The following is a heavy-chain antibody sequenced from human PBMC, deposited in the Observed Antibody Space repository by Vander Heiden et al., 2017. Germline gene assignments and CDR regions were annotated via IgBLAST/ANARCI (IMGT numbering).Heavy chain of an antibody. CDR2: ISSSSGTI. D-gene: IGHD2-8*01. CDR1: GFPFSSYS. J-gene: IGHJ4*02. CDR3: ARGPNGVG. V-gene: IGHV3-48*01. Sequence: EVQLVESGGALVQPGGSLRLSCAASGFPFSSYSMNWARQAPGKGLEWVSYISSSSGTIKYGDSVKGRFTISRDNAKNSLFLQMNSLRAEDTAVYYCARGPNGVGWGQGTLVTVSS.